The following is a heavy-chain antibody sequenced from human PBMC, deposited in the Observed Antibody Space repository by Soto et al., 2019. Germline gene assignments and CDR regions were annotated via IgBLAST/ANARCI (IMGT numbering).Heavy chain of an antibody. Sequence: QVQLVQSGAEVKKPGSSVKVSCKASGGTFSSYAISWVRQAPGQGLEWMGGIIPIFGTANYAQKFQGRVTITADQSTSTAYMELSSLRSEDTAVYYCTAPYSSSWHPLYYYYRMDVWGQGTTVTVSS. V-gene: IGHV1-69*01. CDR2: IIPIFGTA. CDR1: GGTFSSYA. J-gene: IGHJ6*02. CDR3: TAPYSSSWHPLYYYYRMDV. D-gene: IGHD6-13*01.